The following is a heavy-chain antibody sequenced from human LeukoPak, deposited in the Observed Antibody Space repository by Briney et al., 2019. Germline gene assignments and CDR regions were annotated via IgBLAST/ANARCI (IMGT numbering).Heavy chain of an antibody. CDR2: LNHSGST. J-gene: IGHJ4*02. CDR1: GGSFSGYY. Sequence: ETLSLTCAVYGGSFSGYYWSWIRQPPGKGLEWIGELNHSGSTNYNPSLKSRVTISVDTSKNQFSLKLSSVTAADTAVYYCARAAGSGWYGIYFDYWGQGTLVTVSS. D-gene: IGHD6-19*01. V-gene: IGHV4-34*01. CDR3: ARAAGSGWYGIYFDY.